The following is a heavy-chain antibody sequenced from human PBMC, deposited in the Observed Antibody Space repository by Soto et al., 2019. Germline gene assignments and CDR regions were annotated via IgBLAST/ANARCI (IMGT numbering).Heavy chain of an antibody. D-gene: IGHD1-26*01. J-gene: IGHJ4*02. Sequence: SETLSLTCTVSGGSISSGGYYWSWIRQHPGKGLEWIGYIYYSGSTYYNPSLKSRVTISVDTSKNQFSLKLSSVTAADTAVYCCARDSGSYYLDYWGQETLVTVSS. CDR1: GGSISSGGYY. V-gene: IGHV4-31*03. CDR3: ARDSGSYYLDY. CDR2: IYYSGST.